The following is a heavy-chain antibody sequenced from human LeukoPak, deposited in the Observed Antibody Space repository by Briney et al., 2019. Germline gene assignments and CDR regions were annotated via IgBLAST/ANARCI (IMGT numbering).Heavy chain of an antibody. V-gene: IGHV3-21*01. CDR3: ARHPARGLWFGELLPSSFDY. CDR1: GFTFSSYS. J-gene: IGHJ4*02. Sequence: GGSLRLSCAASGFTFSSYSMNWVRQAPGKGLEWVSFISSSRSYIYYADSVKGRFTISRDNAKNSLYLQMNSLRAEDTAVYYCARHPARGLWFGELLPSSFDYWGQGTLVTVSS. D-gene: IGHD3-10*01. CDR2: ISSSRSYI.